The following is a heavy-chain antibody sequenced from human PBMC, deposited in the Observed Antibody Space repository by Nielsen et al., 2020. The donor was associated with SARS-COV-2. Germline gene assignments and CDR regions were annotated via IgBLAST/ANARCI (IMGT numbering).Heavy chain of an antibody. CDR3: ARPAYGDRDIYSGMDV. CDR1: GFPFRTYG. V-gene: IGHV3-23*01. Sequence: GGSLRLSCAPSGFPFRTYGMIWVRQAPGLGLEWVSAISASGHSTYYADSVRGRFTISRDGSDDTVHLQMDSLRLDDTALYYCARPAYGDRDIYSGMDVWGQGTTVTVSS. D-gene: IGHD4-17*01. CDR2: ISASGHST. J-gene: IGHJ6*02.